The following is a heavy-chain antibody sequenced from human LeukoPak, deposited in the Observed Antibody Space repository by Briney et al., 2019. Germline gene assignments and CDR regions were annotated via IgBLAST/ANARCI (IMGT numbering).Heavy chain of an antibody. J-gene: IGHJ5*02. CDR2: INSDGSST. D-gene: IGHD3-3*01. CDR3: ARDLFGDFWSGYYANWFDP. CDR1: GFTFSSYW. V-gene: IGHV3-74*01. Sequence: GGSLRLSCAASGFTFSSYWMHWVRQAPGKGLVWVSHINSDGSSTSYADSVKGRFTISRDNAKNTLYLQMNSLRAEDTAVYYCARDLFGDFWSGYYANWFDPWGQGTLVTVSS.